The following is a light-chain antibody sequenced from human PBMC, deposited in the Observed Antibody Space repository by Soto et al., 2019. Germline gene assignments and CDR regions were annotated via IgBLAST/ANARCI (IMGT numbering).Light chain of an antibody. J-gene: IGLJ3*02. V-gene: IGLV2-14*01. CDR1: SSDVGGYNY. CDR2: EVS. CDR3: SSYTSISTRV. Sequence: QSALTQPASVSGSPGQSITISCTGTSSDVGGYNYVSWYQQHPGKAPKLMIYEVSNRTSGVSNSFSGSKSGNTPSLTISGLQSEDEANYYCSSYTSISTRVFGGGTKLTVL.